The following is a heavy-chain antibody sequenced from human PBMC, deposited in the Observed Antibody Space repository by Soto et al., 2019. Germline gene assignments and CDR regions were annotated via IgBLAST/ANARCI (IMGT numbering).Heavy chain of an antibody. Sequence: GGSLRLSCAASGFTFSSYAMSWVRQAPGKGLEWVSAISGSGGSTYYADSVKGRFTISRDSSKNTLYLQMNSLRAEDTAVYYCANLFWYQLSPNAFDIWGQGTMVTVSS. V-gene: IGHV3-23*01. CDR2: ISGSGGST. J-gene: IGHJ3*02. CDR3: ANLFWYQLSPNAFDI. CDR1: GFTFSSYA. D-gene: IGHD2-2*01.